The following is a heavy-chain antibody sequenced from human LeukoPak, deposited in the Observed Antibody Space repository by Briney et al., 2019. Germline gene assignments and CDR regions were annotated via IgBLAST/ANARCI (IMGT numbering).Heavy chain of an antibody. CDR2: ISAYNGNT. V-gene: IGHV1-18*01. CDR3: ARDMAHPYYYDSSGYYSIGVDY. Sequence: ASVKVSCKASGYTFTSYGISWVRQAPGQGLEWMGWISAYNGNTNYAQKLQGRVTMTTDTSTSTAYMELRSLRSAVTAVYYCARDMAHPYYYDSSGYYSIGVDYWGQGTLVTVSS. D-gene: IGHD3-22*01. J-gene: IGHJ4*02. CDR1: GYTFTSYG.